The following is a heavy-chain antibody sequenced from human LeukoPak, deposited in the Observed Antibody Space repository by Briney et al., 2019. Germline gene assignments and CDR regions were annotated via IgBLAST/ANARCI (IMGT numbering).Heavy chain of an antibody. V-gene: IGHV4-61*08. CDR1: GGSISSGGYY. CDR3: ARYSGGWPYYFDY. D-gene: IGHD6-19*01. Sequence: PSETLSLTCTVSGGSISSGGYYWSWIRQPPGKGLEWIGYISDTGSTNYNPSLKSRVAISLDTPKNQFSLQLRSVTAADTAVYFCARYSGGWPYYFDYWGQGTLVTVSS. CDR2: ISDTGST. J-gene: IGHJ4*02.